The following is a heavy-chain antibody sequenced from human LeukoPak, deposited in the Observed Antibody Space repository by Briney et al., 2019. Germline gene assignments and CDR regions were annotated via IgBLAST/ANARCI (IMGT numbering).Heavy chain of an antibody. CDR1: GYTFTGYY. D-gene: IGHD3-3*01. J-gene: IGHJ6*02. CDR2: INPNSGGT. CDR3: ARPITDYDSYGMDV. Sequence: ASVKVSCKASGYTFTGYYMHWVRQAPGQGLEWMXWINPNSGGTNYAQKFQGRVTMTRDTSISTAYMELSRLRSDDTAVYYCARPITDYDSYGMDVWGQGTTVTVSS. V-gene: IGHV1-2*02.